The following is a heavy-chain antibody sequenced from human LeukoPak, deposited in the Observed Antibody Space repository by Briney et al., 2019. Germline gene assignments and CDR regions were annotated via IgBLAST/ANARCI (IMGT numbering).Heavy chain of an antibody. V-gene: IGHV1-46*01. J-gene: IGHJ5*02. CDR3: ARDFSGEWEQVTGWWLDP. CDR2: INPSGDFR. Sequence: ASVKVSCKSSGYTFGTHWMHWVRQAPGQGLEWMGIINPSGDFRSYAQKFKGRVTVTRDMSTRTVYMELSDLRPDDTAVYYCARDFSGEWEQVTGWWLDPWGQGTLVIVSS. CDR1: GYTFGTHW. D-gene: IGHD3-16*01.